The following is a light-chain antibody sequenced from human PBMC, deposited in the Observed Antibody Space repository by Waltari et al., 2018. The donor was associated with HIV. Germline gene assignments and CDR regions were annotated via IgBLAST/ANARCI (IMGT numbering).Light chain of an antibody. Sequence: VLTQSTATLSMSPGDRVTLSCRASQSVKTYLGWYQQKPGQAPRLLIYDVSNRATGIPGRFSGSGFGTDFTLTISSLEPEDFAVYYCQQRNEWPLTFGGGTKVELK. CDR1: QSVKTY. J-gene: IGKJ4*01. CDR2: DVS. CDR3: QQRNEWPLT. V-gene: IGKV3-11*01.